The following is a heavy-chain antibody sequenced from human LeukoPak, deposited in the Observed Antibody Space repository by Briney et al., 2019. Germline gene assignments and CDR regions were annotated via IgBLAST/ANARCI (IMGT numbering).Heavy chain of an antibody. CDR1: GFTFDDYA. Sequence: GRSLRLSCAASGFTFDDYAMHWVRQAPGKGLEWVPGISWNSGYIGYADSVKGRFTISRDNAKNSLYLQMNSLRAEDTALYYCAKDMIGYCSSTSCYSPFDYWGQGTLVTVSS. V-gene: IGHV3-9*01. CDR2: ISWNSGYI. J-gene: IGHJ4*02. CDR3: AKDMIGYCSSTSCYSPFDY. D-gene: IGHD2-2*03.